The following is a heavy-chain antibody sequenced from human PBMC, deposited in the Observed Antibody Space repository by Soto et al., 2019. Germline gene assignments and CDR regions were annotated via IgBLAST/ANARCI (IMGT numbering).Heavy chain of an antibody. CDR3: ARDVDRTSHLNWFDP. V-gene: IGHV3-33*01. J-gene: IGHJ5*02. CDR1: GFSLSGYG. D-gene: IGHD5-12*01. CDR2: IWYDGTTK. Sequence: QVQLVESGGGVVQPGRSLRLSCEVSGFSLSGYGMHWVRQAPGKGLEWVAVIWYDGTTKNYADSVKGRFTISRDSAKNTVYPQMDSRKVEDTAVYYCARDVDRTSHLNWFDPWGQGVMVTVSS.